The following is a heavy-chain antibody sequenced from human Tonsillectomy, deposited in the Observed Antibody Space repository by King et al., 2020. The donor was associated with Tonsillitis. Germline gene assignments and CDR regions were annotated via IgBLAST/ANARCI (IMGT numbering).Heavy chain of an antibody. CDR3: AKGFKTGNQYWYFDL. CDR2: ISWNSASI. CDR1: GFTFDDYA. D-gene: IGHD1-14*01. J-gene: IGHJ2*01. Sequence: VQLVESGGGLVQPGRSLRLSCRVSGFTFDDYAVHWVRQAPGKGLEWVSGISWNSASIDYADSMKGRFTISRDNAKNSLYLQMNQLRAEDTAFYYCAKGFKTGNQYWYFDLWGRGTLVTVSS. V-gene: IGHV3-9*01.